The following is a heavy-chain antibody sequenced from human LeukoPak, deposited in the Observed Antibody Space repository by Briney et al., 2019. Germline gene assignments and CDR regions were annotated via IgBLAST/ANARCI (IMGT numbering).Heavy chain of an antibody. Sequence: SETLSLTCTVSGGSISSYYWSWIRQPAGKGLEWIGRIYTSGSTNYNPSLKSRVTMSVDTSKNQFSLKLSSVTAADTAVYYCAGVTLDYGDYGYYYMDVWGKGTTVTISS. V-gene: IGHV4-4*07. CDR2: IYTSGST. D-gene: IGHD4-17*01. J-gene: IGHJ6*03. CDR1: GGSISSYY. CDR3: AGVTLDYGDYGYYYMDV.